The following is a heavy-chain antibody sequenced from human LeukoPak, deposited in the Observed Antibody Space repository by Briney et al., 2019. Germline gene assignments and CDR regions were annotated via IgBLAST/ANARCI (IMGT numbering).Heavy chain of an antibody. CDR1: GFTFSSYG. CDR3: AKEGEWDKRFFDY. CDR2: IRYDGSKK. Sequence: RGGPLSLSCASSGFTFSSYGMHWVRQAPGKGLKWVTYIRYDGSKKYYAASLKGRFTISRDNSKNTLYLQITSLRAEDTGLYYCAKEGEWDKRFFDYWGQGTLVTVSS. V-gene: IGHV3-30*02. J-gene: IGHJ4*02. D-gene: IGHD1-26*01.